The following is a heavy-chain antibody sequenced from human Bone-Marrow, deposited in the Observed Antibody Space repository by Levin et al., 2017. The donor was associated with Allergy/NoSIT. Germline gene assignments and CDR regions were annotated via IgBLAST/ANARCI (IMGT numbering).Heavy chain of an antibody. D-gene: IGHD2-15*01. CDR3: ARSGPPDH. Sequence: GESLKISCAASGFTFSTYWMHWVRQAPGKGLVWVARIGSDGGNTNYAESVKGRFTVSRDNAKNTLYLQMNNLRAEDTAVYYCARSGPPDHWGRGTLVTVSS. V-gene: IGHV3-74*01. CDR1: GFTFSTYW. CDR2: IGSDGGNT. J-gene: IGHJ4*02.